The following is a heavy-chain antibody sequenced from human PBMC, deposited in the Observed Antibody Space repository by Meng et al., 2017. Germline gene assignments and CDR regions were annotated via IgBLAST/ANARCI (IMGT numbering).Heavy chain of an antibody. CDR3: ARTRGIVGLDFDY. V-gene: IGHV4-39*07. Sequence: GSLRLSCTVSGGSISSSSYYWGWIRQPPGKGLEWIGSIYYSGSTYYNPSLKSRVTISVDTSKNQFSLKLSSVTAADTAVYYCARTRGIVGLDFDYWGQGTLVTVSS. CDR2: IYYSGST. CDR1: GGSISSSSYY. J-gene: IGHJ4*02. D-gene: IGHD3-22*01.